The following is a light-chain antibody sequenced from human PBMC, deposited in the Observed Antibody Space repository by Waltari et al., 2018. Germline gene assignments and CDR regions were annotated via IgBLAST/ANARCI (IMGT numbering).Light chain of an antibody. V-gene: IGKV3-20*01. CDR1: QSVSRT. Sequence: EIVLTQSPGILSLSPAERATLSCRASQSVSRTLAWYQQKPGQAPRLLIYGASTRATGIPDRFSGGVSGTDFSLTISRLEPEDFAVYYCQHYVRLPATFGQGTKVEIK. CDR3: QHYVRLPAT. J-gene: IGKJ1*01. CDR2: GAS.